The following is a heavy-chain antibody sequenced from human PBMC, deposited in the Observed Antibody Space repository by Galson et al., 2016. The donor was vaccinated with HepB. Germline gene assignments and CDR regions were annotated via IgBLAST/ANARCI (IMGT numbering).Heavy chain of an antibody. CDR1: GYTFNDFG. V-gene: IGHV1-3*01. CDR3: AREGWAAAGTFDT. Sequence: SVKVSCKASGYTFNDFGIHWVRQAPGQRPEWMGWTSAGNDDTKYSQKFQGRLIVSRDTFANSAYLDLSSLRSEDTAVYYCAREGWAAAGTFDTWGQGTRVTVSS. J-gene: IGHJ5*02. D-gene: IGHD6-13*01. CDR2: TSAGNDDT.